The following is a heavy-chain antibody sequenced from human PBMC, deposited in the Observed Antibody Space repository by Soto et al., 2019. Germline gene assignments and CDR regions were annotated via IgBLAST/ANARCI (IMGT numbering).Heavy chain of an antibody. V-gene: IGHV4-4*02. J-gene: IGHJ6*02. CDR3: ATQTISYTWGV. Sequence: QVQLQESGPGLVKPSETLSLTCTVSGGPITTTIWWAWVRLPPGKGLEWMGELHHDGTTNYNPSLASRITMSLDKSNNHFSLKLTSVTAADMAIYYCATQTISYTWGVWGRGTTVTVSS. D-gene: IGHD3-16*01. CDR1: GGPITTTIW. CDR2: LHHDGTT.